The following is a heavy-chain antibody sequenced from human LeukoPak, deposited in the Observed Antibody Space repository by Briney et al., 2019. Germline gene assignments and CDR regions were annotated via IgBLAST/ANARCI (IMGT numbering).Heavy chain of an antibody. J-gene: IGHJ4*02. V-gene: IGHV3-30*02. CDR1: GFAFSGFG. CDR3: AKDFSGVWPPAD. CDR2: ISYDGNTK. Sequence: PGGSLRLSCAVSGFAFSGFGMHWVRQAPGKGLEWVTFISYDGNTKYYVDSVKGRFTISRDNSKNTVYLQMNSLRTEDTAVYYCAKDFSGVWPPADWGQGTLVTVSS. D-gene: IGHD6-25*01.